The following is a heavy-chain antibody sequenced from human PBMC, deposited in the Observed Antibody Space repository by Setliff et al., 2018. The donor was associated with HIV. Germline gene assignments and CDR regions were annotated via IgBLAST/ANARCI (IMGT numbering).Heavy chain of an antibody. J-gene: IGHJ6*03. V-gene: IGHV4-61*09. CDR3: ARDRFDTVFGVVAYYFYYMDV. CDR2: IYTSGST. CDR1: GGSISSGSYY. Sequence: PSETLSLTCTVSGGSISSGSYYWSWIRQPAGKGLEWIGHIYTSGSTNYNPSLKSRVTISVDTSKNRFSLKLSSVTAADTAVYYCARDRFDTVFGVVAYYFYYMDVWGKGTTVTVSS. D-gene: IGHD3-3*01.